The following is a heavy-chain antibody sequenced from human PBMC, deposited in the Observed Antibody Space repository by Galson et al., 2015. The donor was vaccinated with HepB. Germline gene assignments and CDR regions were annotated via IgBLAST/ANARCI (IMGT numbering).Heavy chain of an antibody. Sequence: SLRLSCAASGSTFSSYGMHWVRQAPGKGLEWVAVISYDGSNKYYADSVKGRFTISRDNSKNTLYLQMNSLRAEDTAVYYCAKGGYCSSTSCYSFFDYWGQGSLVTVSS. CDR2: ISYDGSNK. CDR1: GSTFSSYG. CDR3: AKGGYCSSTSCYSFFDY. D-gene: IGHD2-2*01. V-gene: IGHV3-30*18. J-gene: IGHJ4*02.